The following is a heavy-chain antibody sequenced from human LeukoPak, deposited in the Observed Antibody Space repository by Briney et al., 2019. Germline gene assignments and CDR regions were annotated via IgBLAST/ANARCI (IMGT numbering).Heavy chain of an antibody. CDR3: VRYPSFWSGYHDY. CDR1: GGSISSYY. CDR2: IYYSGST. D-gene: IGHD3-3*01. J-gene: IGHJ4*02. V-gene: IGHV4-59*01. Sequence: SETLSLTCTVSGGSISSYYWSWIRQPPGKGLEWIGYIYYSGSTNYNPSLKSRVTISVDTSKNQFSLKLSSVTAADTAVYYCVRYPSFWSGYHDYWGQGTLVAVSS.